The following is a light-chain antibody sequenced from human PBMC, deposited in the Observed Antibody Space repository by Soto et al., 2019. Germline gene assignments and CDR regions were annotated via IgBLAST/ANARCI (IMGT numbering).Light chain of an antibody. CDR3: QQYNKCPRT. CDR1: QSVSSN. Sequence: EIMMTQSPGTLSASPGERATLSCRASQSVSSNLAWYQQKPGQAPRLLIYAVSTRATGIPARFSGSGSGKVFTLTISSLQSEYCAVDCCQQYNKCPRTFGQGTKVEIK. CDR2: AVS. J-gene: IGKJ1*01. V-gene: IGKV3-15*01.